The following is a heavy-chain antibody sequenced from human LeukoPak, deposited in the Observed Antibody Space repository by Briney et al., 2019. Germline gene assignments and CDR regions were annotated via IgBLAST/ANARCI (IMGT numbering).Heavy chain of an antibody. D-gene: IGHD1-1*01. CDR2: IRYDGSNK. Sequence: GGSLRLSCAASGFTFSSYGMHWVRQAPGKGLEWVAFIRYDGSNKYYADSVKGRFTISRDNSKNTLYLQMNSLRAEDTAVYYCAKDRSGTGYYYYYMDVWGKGATVTVSS. J-gene: IGHJ6*03. CDR1: GFTFSSYG. V-gene: IGHV3-30*02. CDR3: AKDRSGTGYYYYYMDV.